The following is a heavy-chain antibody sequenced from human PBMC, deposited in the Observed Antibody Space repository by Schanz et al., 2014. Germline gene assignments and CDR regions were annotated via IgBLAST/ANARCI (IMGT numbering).Heavy chain of an antibody. V-gene: IGHV3-23*04. CDR2: ISHSGGSK. D-gene: IGHD3-9*01. Sequence: VQLVESGGGLVKPGGSLRLSCAASGFTFNSYAMTWVRQAPGKGLEWVSSISHSGGSKYYADSVKGRFTISRENAKNSLYLQMNSLRAGDTALYYCARDSGPYYDKSMDVWGQGTTVAVSS. J-gene: IGHJ6*02. CDR1: GFTFNSYA. CDR3: ARDSGPYYDKSMDV.